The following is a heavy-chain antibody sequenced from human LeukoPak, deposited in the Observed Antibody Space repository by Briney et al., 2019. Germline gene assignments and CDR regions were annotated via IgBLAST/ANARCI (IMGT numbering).Heavy chain of an antibody. CDR1: GGSISSYY. V-gene: IGHV4-59*01. Sequence: TSSETLSLTCTVSGGSISSYYWSWIRQPPGKGLEWIGYIYYSGSTNYNPSLKSRVTISVDTSKNQFSLKLSSVTAADTAVHYCARVGTRNWFDPWGQGTLVTVSS. CDR3: ARVGTRNWFDP. J-gene: IGHJ5*02. CDR2: IYYSGST.